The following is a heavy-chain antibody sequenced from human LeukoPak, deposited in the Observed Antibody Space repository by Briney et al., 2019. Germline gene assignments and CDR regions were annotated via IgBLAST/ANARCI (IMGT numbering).Heavy chain of an antibody. V-gene: IGHV1-8*02. J-gene: IGHJ4*02. CDR1: GYTFTGYY. Sequence: ASVKVSCKASGYTFTGYYMHWVRRATGQGLEWMGWMNPNSGNTGYAQKFQGRVTMTRNTSISTAYMELSSLRSEDTAVYYCARGELGDHFDYWGQGTLVTVSS. CDR3: ARGELGDHFDY. CDR2: MNPNSGNT. D-gene: IGHD1-26*01.